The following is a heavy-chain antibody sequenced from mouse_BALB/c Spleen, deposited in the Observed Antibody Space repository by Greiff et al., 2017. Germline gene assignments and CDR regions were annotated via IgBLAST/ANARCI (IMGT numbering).Heavy chain of an antibody. D-gene: IGHD2-3*01. CDR3: ARDGYSSY. CDR1: GFTFTDYY. CDR2: IRNKANGYTT. V-gene: IGHV7-3*02. J-gene: IGHJ3*01. Sequence: DVHLVESGGGLVQPGGSLRLSCATSGFTFTDYYMSWVRQPPGKALEWLGFIRNKANGYTTEYSASVKGRFTISRDNSQSILYLQMNTLRAEDSATYYCARDGYSSYWGQGTLVTVSA.